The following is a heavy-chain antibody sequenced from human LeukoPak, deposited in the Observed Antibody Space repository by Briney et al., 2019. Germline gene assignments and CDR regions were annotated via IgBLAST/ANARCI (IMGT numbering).Heavy chain of an antibody. CDR2: INPNSGGT. V-gene: IGHV1-2*02. CDR3: ASAEDSSSPWYFDL. D-gene: IGHD6-6*01. CDR1: GYTFTGYY. J-gene: IGHJ2*01. Sequence: GASVKVSCKASGYTFTGYYMHWVRQAPGQGLEWMGWINPNSGGTNYAQKFQGRVTMTRDTSISTAYMELSRLRSDDTAVYYCASAEDSSSPWYFDLWGRGTLVTVSS.